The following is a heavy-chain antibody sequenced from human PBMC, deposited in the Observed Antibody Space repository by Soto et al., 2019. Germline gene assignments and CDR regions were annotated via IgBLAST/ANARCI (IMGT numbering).Heavy chain of an antibody. CDR3: AREGIINNWPFYFCPDF. CDR2: IIPIFGTA. Sequence: QVQLVQSGADVKKPGSSVKVSCKASGGTFSRHAISWLRQAPGQGLEWMGVIIPIFGTANYAQKFQGRVSITADDATTTVYMELSSLSSEDTAAYYCAREGIINNWPFYFCPDFWGQGTTVTVSS. D-gene: IGHD1-26*01. V-gene: IGHV1-69*01. CDR1: GGTFSRHA. J-gene: IGHJ6*02.